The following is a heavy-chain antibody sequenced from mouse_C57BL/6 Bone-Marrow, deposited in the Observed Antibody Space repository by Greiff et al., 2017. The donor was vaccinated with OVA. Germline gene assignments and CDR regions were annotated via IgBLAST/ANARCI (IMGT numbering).Heavy chain of an antibody. CDR1: GYTFTSYG. CDR3: AIARGYFDV. J-gene: IGHJ1*03. Sequence: QVQLQQSGAELARPGASVKLSCKASGYTFTSYGISWVKQRTGQGLEWIGEIYPRSGNTYYNEKFKGKATLTADKSSSTAYMELRSLTSEDSAVYFCAIARGYFDVWGTGTTVTVSS. V-gene: IGHV1-81*01. CDR2: IYPRSGNT.